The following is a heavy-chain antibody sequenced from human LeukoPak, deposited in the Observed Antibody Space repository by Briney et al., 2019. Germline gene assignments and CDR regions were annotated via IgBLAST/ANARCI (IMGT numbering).Heavy chain of an antibody. CDR1: GFTFSNYG. J-gene: IGHJ5*02. CDR3: ARAWGATGFDP. CDR2: INSGSSTI. D-gene: IGHD1-26*01. V-gene: IGHV3-48*04. Sequence: GGSLRLSCAASGFTFSNYGMHWVRQAPGKGLEWVSYINSGSSTIHYADSVKGRFTISRDNAENSLYLQMNSLSAEDTAVYYCARAWGATGFDPWGQGTLVTVSS.